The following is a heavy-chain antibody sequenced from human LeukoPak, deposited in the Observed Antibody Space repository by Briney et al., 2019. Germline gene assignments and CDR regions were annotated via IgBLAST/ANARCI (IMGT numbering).Heavy chain of an antibody. D-gene: IGHD4-17*01. J-gene: IGHJ3*02. CDR2: ISYIGST. CDR3: ARDLITVTKGFDI. CDR1: TDSFGSHY. V-gene: IGHV4-59*11. Sequence: SETLSLTCAVSTDSFGSHYWSWIRQPPGKGLEWIGYISYIGSTNYNPSLKSRVTISIDTSKNQFSLKLRSVTAADTAVYFCARDLITVTKGFDIWGQETMVSVSS.